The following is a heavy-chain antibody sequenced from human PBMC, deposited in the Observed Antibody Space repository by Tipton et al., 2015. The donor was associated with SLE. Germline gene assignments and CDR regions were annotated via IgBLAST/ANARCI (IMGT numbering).Heavy chain of an antibody. CDR2: IRSSRYGGTP. J-gene: IGHJ3*01. Sequence: SLRLSCSASGFTFGDYAMTWVRQAPGKGLEWVGFIRSSRYGGTPEYAASVKGRFTISRDDSKNSLFLQMNSLRAEDTAIYYCVRDSGTSSLGDSFDVWGQGTMVTVSS. CDR3: VRDSGTSSLGDSFDV. D-gene: IGHD6-6*01. CDR1: GFTFGDYA. V-gene: IGHV3-49*04.